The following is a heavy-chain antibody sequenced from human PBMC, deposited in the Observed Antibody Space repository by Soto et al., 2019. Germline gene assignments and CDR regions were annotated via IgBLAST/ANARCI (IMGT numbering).Heavy chain of an antibody. V-gene: IGHV1-18*01. D-gene: IGHD5-18*01. Sequence: QVQLVQSGAEVKKPGASVQVSCKASGYTFMIYGISWVRQAPGQGLEWMGWISRYNDNTNYAQKLQGRVTMTTDTSTSTAYMELRSLRSDDTAVYDCARDGFYAGLGRYSYGYSPPWDYGRDVWGPGNTVPVSS. J-gene: IGHJ6*02. CDR1: GYTFMIYG. CDR2: ISRYNDNT. CDR3: ARDGFYAGLGRYSYGYSPPWDYGRDV.